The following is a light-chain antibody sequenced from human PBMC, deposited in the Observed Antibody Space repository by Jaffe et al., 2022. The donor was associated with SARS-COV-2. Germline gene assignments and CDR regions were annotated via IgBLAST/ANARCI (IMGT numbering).Light chain of an antibody. Sequence: QSALTQPASVSGSPGQSITISCTGTSSDIGTFNFVSWYQRHPGKAPKLMIYDVSERPSGISDRFSGSKSGNTASLTISGLQAEDEADYYCCSYAGRSTLVFGGGTKLTVL. CDR2: DVS. V-gene: IGLV2-23*02. CDR3: CSYAGRSTLV. CDR1: SSDIGTFNF. J-gene: IGLJ2*01.